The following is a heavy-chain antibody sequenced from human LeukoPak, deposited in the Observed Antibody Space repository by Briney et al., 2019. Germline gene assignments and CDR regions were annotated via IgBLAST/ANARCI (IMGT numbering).Heavy chain of an antibody. D-gene: IGHD1-1*01. CDR2: INSDGSST. J-gene: IGHJ4*02. CDR3: ARGVQSTAANY. CDR1: GFTFSSYW. V-gene: IGHV3-74*01. Sequence: GESLRLSCAASGFTFSSYWMHWVRQAPGKGLVWVSRINSDGSSTSYADSVKGRFTISRDNAKNTLYLQMNSLRAEDTAVYYCARGVQSTAANYWGQGTLVTVSS.